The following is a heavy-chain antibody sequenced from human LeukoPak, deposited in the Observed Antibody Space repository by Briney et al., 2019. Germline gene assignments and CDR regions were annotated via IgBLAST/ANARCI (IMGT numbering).Heavy chain of an antibody. CDR2: IRSSNNYI. D-gene: IGHD3-10*02. Sequence: PGGSLRLSCAASGFTFSSYSMSWVRQAPGKGLEWVSSIRSSNNYIYYADSVKGRFTISRDNAKNSLYLQMNSLRAEDTAVYYCAELGITMIGGVWGKGTTVTISS. J-gene: IGHJ6*04. CDR1: GFTFSSYS. V-gene: IGHV3-21*01. CDR3: AELGITMIGGV.